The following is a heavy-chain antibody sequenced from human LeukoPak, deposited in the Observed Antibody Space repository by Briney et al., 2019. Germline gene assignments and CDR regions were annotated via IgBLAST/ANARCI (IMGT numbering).Heavy chain of an antibody. CDR1: GGTFSSYA. Sequence: ASVKVSCKASGGTFSSYAISWVRQAPGQGLEWMGGIIPIFGTANYAQKFQGRVTITADESTSTAYMELSSLRSEDTAVYYCASYFGGFDYYYYYGMDVWGQGTTVTVSS. J-gene: IGHJ6*02. D-gene: IGHD3-10*01. V-gene: IGHV1-69*13. CDR2: IIPIFGTA. CDR3: ASYFGGFDYYYYYGMDV.